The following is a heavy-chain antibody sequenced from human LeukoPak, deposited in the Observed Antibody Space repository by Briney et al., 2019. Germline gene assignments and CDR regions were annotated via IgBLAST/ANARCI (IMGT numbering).Heavy chain of an antibody. CDR2: INWNGDST. CDR1: GFKFDDYG. Sequence: GSLRLSCRGSGFKFDDYGVTWVRQAPGKGLEWVSDINWNGDSTGYAHSVRGRFTTSRDNSKNSVYLQMNSLRVEDTAFYYCARDELLNRNWFDPWGQGTLVTVSS. D-gene: IGHD3-10*01. J-gene: IGHJ5*02. V-gene: IGHV3-20*04. CDR3: ARDELLNRNWFDP.